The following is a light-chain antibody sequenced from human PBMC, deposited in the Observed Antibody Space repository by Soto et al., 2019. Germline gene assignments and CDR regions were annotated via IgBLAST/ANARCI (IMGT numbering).Light chain of an antibody. CDR1: QSVSNNY. CDR3: QQYGSSPPYT. J-gene: IGKJ2*01. V-gene: IGKV3-20*01. CDR2: GST. Sequence: EVVLTQSPGTLSLSPGERASLSCRASQSVSNNYLAWYQQKPGQSPTLLIFGSTDRATGIPDRFSSSGSGTDFTLTISRLEPEDFAVYYCQQYGSSPPYTFGQGTKLEIK.